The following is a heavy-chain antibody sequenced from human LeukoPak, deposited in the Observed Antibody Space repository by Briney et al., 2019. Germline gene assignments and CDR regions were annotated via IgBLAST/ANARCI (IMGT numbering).Heavy chain of an antibody. J-gene: IGHJ4*02. D-gene: IGHD6-25*01. V-gene: IGHV3-30-3*01. CDR2: ISYDGSNK. CDR1: GFTFSSYA. Sequence: GRSLRLSCSASGFTFSSYAMHWVRQAPGKGLEWVAVISYDGSNKYYADSVKGRFTISRDNSKNTLYLQMSGLRAEDTAVYYCMPGSGFWGQGTLVTVSS. CDR3: MPGSGF.